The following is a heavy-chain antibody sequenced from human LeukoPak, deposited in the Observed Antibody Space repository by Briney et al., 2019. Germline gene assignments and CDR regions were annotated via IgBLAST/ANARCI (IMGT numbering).Heavy chain of an antibody. Sequence: GGSLRLSCAASGFTFSNYWMHWVRQAPGKGLVWVSRINTDGSNTGYADSMKGRSTISRDNAKNTLFLQMNSLRAEDAAVYYCARVEFGVPYCSSTSCYAHWGQGTLVTVSS. CDR3: ARVEFGVPYCSSTSCYAH. CDR2: INTDGSNT. J-gene: IGHJ4*02. V-gene: IGHV3-74*01. D-gene: IGHD2-2*01. CDR1: GFTFSNYW.